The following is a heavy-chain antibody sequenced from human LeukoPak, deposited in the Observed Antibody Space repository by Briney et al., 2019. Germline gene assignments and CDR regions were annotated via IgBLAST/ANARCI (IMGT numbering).Heavy chain of an antibody. J-gene: IGHJ4*02. CDR3: ARDTGGVTDFDY. D-gene: IGHD3-16*01. V-gene: IGHV1-18*01. Sequence: GASVKVSCKASGGTFSSYAISWVRQAPGQGLEWMGWISVYNGNTNYAQKLQGRVTMTTDTSTSTAYMELRSLRSDDTALYYCARDTGGVTDFDYWGQGTLVTVSS. CDR2: ISVYNGNT. CDR1: GGTFSSYA.